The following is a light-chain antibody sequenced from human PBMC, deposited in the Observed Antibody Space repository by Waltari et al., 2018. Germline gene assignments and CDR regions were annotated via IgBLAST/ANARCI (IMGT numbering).Light chain of an antibody. CDR1: ALPKKY. J-gene: IGLJ2*01. CDR3: YSTDSSGNLVV. Sequence: SYELTQPPSVSVSPGQTARITCSGDALPKKYAYWYQQKSGLAPVLVIYEDSKRPAGSPGRVAGSSSGTMATFSISGAQVEDEADYYCYSTDSSGNLVVFGGGTKLTVL. V-gene: IGLV3-10*01. CDR2: EDS.